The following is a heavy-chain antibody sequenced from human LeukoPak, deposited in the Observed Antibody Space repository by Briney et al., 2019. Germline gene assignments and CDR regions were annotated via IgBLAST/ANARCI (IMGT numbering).Heavy chain of an antibody. D-gene: IGHD2-2*01. V-gene: IGHV3-23*01. J-gene: IGHJ4*02. CDR1: GFTFSSYA. Sequence: GGSLRLSCAASGFTFSSYAMTWVRQAPGRGLEWVSAMSGRDGSTYYADSVKGRFTISRDNSKNTLYLQMNSLRAEDTAIYYCGRGDIVVQPAGMPRGTVGRHWGQGTLVTVSS. CDR3: GRGDIVVQPAGMPRGTVGRH. CDR2: MSGRDGST.